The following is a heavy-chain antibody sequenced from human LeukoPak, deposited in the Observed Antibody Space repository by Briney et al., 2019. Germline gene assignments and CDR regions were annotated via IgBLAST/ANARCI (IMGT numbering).Heavy chain of an antibody. J-gene: IGHJ4*02. CDR2: IKQDGSEK. V-gene: IGHV3-7*01. D-gene: IGHD2-2*01. CDR3: ARGSDCGSTSCYGLFDY. CDR1: GFTFSSYW. Sequence: PGGSLRLSCAASGFTFSSYWMSWVRQAPGKGLEWVANIKQDGSEKYYVDSVKGRFTISRDNAKNSLYLQMNSLRAEDTAPYYCARGSDCGSTSCYGLFDYWGQGTLVTVSS.